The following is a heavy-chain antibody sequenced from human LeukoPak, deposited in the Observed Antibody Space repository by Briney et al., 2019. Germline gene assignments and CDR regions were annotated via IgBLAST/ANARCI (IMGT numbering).Heavy chain of an antibody. Sequence: GASVKVSCTASGYTFSTYGISWVRQAPGQGLEWMGWISAYKGNTYYAQKLLDRVTMTRDTSTSTAYMELRSLRSDDTAVYYCARDKRYALDIWGQGTMVTVSS. V-gene: IGHV1-18*01. CDR2: ISAYKGNT. D-gene: IGHD6-25*01. CDR3: ARDKRYALDI. CDR1: GYTFSTYG. J-gene: IGHJ3*02.